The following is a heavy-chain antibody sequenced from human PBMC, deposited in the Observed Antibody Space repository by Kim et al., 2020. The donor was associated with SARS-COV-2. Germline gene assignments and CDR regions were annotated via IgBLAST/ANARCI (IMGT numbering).Heavy chain of an antibody. CDR2: ISAYNGNT. CDR1: GYTFTSYG. J-gene: IGHJ3*02. D-gene: IGHD3-3*01. CDR3: ARRSVKVRFLEWSYAFDI. V-gene: IGHV1-18*01. Sequence: ASVKVSCKASGYTFTSYGISWVQHAPGQGLEWMGWISAYNGNTNYAQKLQGRVTMTTDTSTSTAYMELRSLRSDDTAVYYCARRSVKVRFLEWSYAFDIWGQGTMVTVSS.